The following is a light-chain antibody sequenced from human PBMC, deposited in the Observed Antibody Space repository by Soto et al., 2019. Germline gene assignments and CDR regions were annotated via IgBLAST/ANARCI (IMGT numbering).Light chain of an antibody. CDR3: CSYAGRYSYV. CDR2: DVS. Sequence: QPVLTQPRSVSGSPGQSVTISCTGTSSDVGGYNYVSWYQQHPGKAPKLMIYDGYDVSKRPSGVPDRFSGSKSGNTASLTISGLQAEDEADYYCCSYAGRYSYVFGTGTKVTVL. V-gene: IGLV2-11*01. J-gene: IGLJ1*01. CDR1: SSDVGGYNY.